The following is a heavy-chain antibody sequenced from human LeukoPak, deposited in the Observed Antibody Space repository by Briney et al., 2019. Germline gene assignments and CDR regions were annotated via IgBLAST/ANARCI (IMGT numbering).Heavy chain of an antibody. J-gene: IGHJ5*02. CDR1: GGSFSGYY. Sequence: SETLSLTCAVYGGSFSGYYWSWIRQPPGKGLEWIGEINHSGSTNYNPSLKSRVTISVDTSKNQFSLKLSSVTAADTAVYYCAKERARYYYGSGSYPNWFDPWGQETLVTVSS. D-gene: IGHD3-10*01. CDR2: INHSGST. CDR3: AKERARYYYGSGSYPNWFDP. V-gene: IGHV4-34*01.